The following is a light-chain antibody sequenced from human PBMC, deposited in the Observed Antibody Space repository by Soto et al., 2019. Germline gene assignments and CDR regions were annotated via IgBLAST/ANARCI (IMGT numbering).Light chain of an antibody. CDR1: SSDVGGYNY. Sequence: QSVLTQPASVSGPPGQSITISCTGTSSDVGGYNYVSWYQQHPGKAPKLMIYDVSNRPSGVSNRFSGSKSGNTASLTISGLQAEDEADYYCSSYTSSSTGVFGTGTKLTVL. CDR2: DVS. V-gene: IGLV2-14*01. J-gene: IGLJ1*01. CDR3: SSYTSSSTGV.